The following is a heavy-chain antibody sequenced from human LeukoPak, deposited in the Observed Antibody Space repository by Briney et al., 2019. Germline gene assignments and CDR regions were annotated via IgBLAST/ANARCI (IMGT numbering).Heavy chain of an antibody. J-gene: IGHJ4*02. D-gene: IGHD2-15*01. CDR2: LSGSGGST. CDR1: GFTFSDYY. CDR3: AKERFIFVVARTDY. V-gene: IGHV3-23*01. Sequence: GGSLRLSCAASGFTFSDYYMSWIRQAPGKGLEWVSALSGSGGSTYYADSVKGRFTISRDDSKNTLYLQMNSLRAEDTAVYYCAKERFIFVVARTDYWGQGTLVTVSS.